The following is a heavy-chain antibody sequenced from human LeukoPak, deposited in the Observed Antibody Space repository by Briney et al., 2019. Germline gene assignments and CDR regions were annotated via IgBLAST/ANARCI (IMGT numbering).Heavy chain of an antibody. CDR1: GGTFSSYA. D-gene: IGHD5-24*01. V-gene: IGHV1-69*04. Sequence: GSSVKVSCKASGGTFSSYAISWVRQAPGQGLEWMGRIIPILGIANYAQKFQGRVTITADKSTSTAYMELSSLRSEDTAVYYCARDGANGWLQLPDAFDIWGQGTMVTVSS. CDR3: ARDGANGWLQLPDAFDI. J-gene: IGHJ3*02. CDR2: IIPILGIA.